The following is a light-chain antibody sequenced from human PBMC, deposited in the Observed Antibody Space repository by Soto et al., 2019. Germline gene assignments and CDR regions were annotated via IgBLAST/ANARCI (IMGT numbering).Light chain of an antibody. CDR2: AAS. V-gene: IGKV1-9*01. CDR1: QGISSS. J-gene: IGKJ3*01. Sequence: DIQLTQSPSFLSAFVGDRVTITCRASQGISSSLAWYQQRPGKAPKLLISAASTLRSGVPSRFSGSGSGTEFALTVSSLQPEAFATYYCQPLNSFPLSIGPGTKVDFK. CDR3: QPLNSFPLS.